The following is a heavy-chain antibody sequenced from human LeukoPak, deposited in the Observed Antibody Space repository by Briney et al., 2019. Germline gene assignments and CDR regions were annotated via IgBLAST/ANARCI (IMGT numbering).Heavy chain of an antibody. J-gene: IGHJ3*02. CDR3: ARSRPNDFWSGFDAFDI. CDR1: GFTFSSYA. D-gene: IGHD3-3*01. Sequence: PGGSLRLSCAASGFTFSSYAMHWVRQAPGKGLEWVAVISYDGSNKYYADSVKGRFTISRDNSKNTLYLQMNSLRAEDTAVYYCARSRPNDFWSGFDAFDIWGQGTMVTVSS. V-gene: IGHV3-30-3*01. CDR2: ISYDGSNK.